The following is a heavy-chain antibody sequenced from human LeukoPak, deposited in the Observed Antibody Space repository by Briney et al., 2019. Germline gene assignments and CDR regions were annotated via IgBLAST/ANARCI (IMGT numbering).Heavy chain of an antibody. CDR1: GFTFSSCW. J-gene: IGHJ4*02. Sequence: PGGSLKLSCVVSGFTFSSCWMSWVRQAPGKGLEWVANIKGDGSERYYADSVKGRFTISRDNAKNSLYLEMNSLRAEDTAVFYYATSPWGGPFEYWGQGTLVTVSS. CDR3: ATSPWGGPFEY. V-gene: IGHV3-7*01. D-gene: IGHD7-27*01. CDR2: IKGDGSER.